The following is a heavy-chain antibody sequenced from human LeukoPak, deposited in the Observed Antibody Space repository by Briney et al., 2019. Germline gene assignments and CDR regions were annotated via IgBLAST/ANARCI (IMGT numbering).Heavy chain of an antibody. CDR3: KSGGAAPGNFDY. V-gene: IGHV3-7*01. J-gene: IGHJ4*02. CDR2: IKHDGSEQ. CDR1: GFTFTSYW. Sequence: PGRSLRLSCAASGFTFTSYWMSWMRQAPGKGLQWVANIKHDGSEQYYVDSVKGRFTISRDNAKNSLYLQMNSLGVEDTAVYYCKSGGAAPGNFDYWGQGALVTVSS. D-gene: IGHD6-13*01.